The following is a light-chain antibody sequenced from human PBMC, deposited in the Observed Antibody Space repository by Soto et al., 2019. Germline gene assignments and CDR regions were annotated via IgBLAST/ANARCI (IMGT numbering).Light chain of an antibody. Sequence: ESVLTQSPGTLSLSPGERATLSCRAIQSVSSSYLSWYQQKRGQAPRLLVCGSSSRDTGIPYRFSGSGSGTHLTLTISRLESADLAVHYCPQYCXSPTFGGWTKV. CDR3: PQYCXSPT. CDR1: QSVSSSY. J-gene: IGKJ4*01. V-gene: IGKV3-20*01. CDR2: GSS.